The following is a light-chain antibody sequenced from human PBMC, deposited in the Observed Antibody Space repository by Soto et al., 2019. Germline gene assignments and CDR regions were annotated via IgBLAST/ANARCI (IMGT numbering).Light chain of an antibody. Sequence: QSVLTKPRSVSGSHVQSVTISCTGTSSDVGGYNYVSWYQQHPGKAPKLMIYDVSKRPSGVPDRFSGSKSGNTASLTISGLQAEDEADYYCCSYAGSYTYVFGTGTKVTVL. V-gene: IGLV2-11*01. J-gene: IGLJ1*01. CDR2: DVS. CDR3: CSYAGSYTYV. CDR1: SSDVGGYNY.